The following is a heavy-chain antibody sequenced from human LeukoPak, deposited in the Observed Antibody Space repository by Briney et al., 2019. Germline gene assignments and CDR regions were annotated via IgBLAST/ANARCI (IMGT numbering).Heavy chain of an antibody. CDR1: GGSISSGGYY. J-gene: IGHJ4*02. CDR3: ARVGKVDSSGYYFDY. Sequence: PSETLSLTCTVSGGSISSGGYYWSWIRQHPGKGLEWIGYIYYSESPYYNPSLKSRATISEDMSKNQLSLKLSSVTAADTATYFCARVGKVDSSGYYFDYWGQGSLAIVSS. D-gene: IGHD3-22*01. V-gene: IGHV4-31*03. CDR2: IYYSESP.